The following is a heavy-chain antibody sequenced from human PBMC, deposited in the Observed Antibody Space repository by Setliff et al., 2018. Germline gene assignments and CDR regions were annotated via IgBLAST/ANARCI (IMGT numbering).Heavy chain of an antibody. CDR1: GGSISSSSYY. CDR3: AREAPYYNFWSGYSDY. J-gene: IGHJ4*02. V-gene: IGHV4-39*07. CDR2: IYYSGST. Sequence: SSETLSLTCTVSGGSISSSSYYWGWIRQPPGKGLEWIGSIYYSGSTYYNPSLKSRVTISVDTSKNQFSLKLSSVTAADTAVYYCAREAPYYNFWSGYSDYWGQGTLVTVSS. D-gene: IGHD3-3*01.